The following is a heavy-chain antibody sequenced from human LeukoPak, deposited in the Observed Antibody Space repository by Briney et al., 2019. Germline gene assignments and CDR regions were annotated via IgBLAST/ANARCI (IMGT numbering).Heavy chain of an antibody. D-gene: IGHD2-21*02. J-gene: IGHJ3*02. CDR1: GYSISSGYY. V-gene: IGHV4-38-2*02. Sequence: SETLSLTCTVSGYSISSGYYWGWIRQPPGKGLEWIGNIYHSGSTYYNPSLKSRVTISVDTSKNQFSLKLSSVTAADTAVYYCASLAYCGGDCYSTDAFDIWGQGTMVTVSS. CDR3: ASLAYCGGDCYSTDAFDI. CDR2: IYHSGST.